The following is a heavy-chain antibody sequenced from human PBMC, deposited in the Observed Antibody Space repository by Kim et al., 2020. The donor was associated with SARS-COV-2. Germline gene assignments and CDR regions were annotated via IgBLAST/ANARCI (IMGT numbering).Heavy chain of an antibody. CDR2: ISYDGTNK. V-gene: IGHV3-30*04. CDR1: GFNFSTSA. D-gene: IGHD1-1*01. J-gene: IGHJ4*02. CDR3: ARERNGDYFDY. Sequence: GGSLRLSCAASGFNFSTSAVHWVRQAPGKGLEWVAVISYDGTNKYYADSVKGRFTISRDNSKNTMNLQMNSLRAEDTAVYYCARERNGDYFDYWGQGTLVTLSS.